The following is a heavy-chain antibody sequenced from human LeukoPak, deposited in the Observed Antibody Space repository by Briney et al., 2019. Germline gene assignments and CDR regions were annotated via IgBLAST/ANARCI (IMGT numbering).Heavy chain of an antibody. CDR1: GGTFSSYA. CDR2: IIPIFGTA. D-gene: IGHD3-22*01. CDR3: ARDPDYYDSSGDFDY. J-gene: IGHJ4*02. Sequence: SVKVSCKASGGTFSSYAISWVRQAPGQGLDWLGGIIPIFGTANYAQKFQGRVTITADESTSTAYMELSSLRSEDTAVYYCARDPDYYDSSGDFDYWGQGTLVTVSS. V-gene: IGHV1-69*13.